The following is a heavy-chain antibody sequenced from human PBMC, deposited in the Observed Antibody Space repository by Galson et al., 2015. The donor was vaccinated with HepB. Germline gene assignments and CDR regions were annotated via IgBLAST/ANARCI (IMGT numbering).Heavy chain of an antibody. D-gene: IGHD3-10*01. CDR1: GYTFTGYY. Sequence: SVKVSCKASGYTFTGYYMHWVRQAPGQGLEWMGWINPNSGGTNYAQKFQGRVTLTRDASISTAYMELSRLRSDDTAVYYCAREVSYYGSGSSGQSFDYWGQGTLVTVSS. CDR3: AREVSYYGSGSSGQSFDY. J-gene: IGHJ4*02. V-gene: IGHV1-2*02. CDR2: INPNSGGT.